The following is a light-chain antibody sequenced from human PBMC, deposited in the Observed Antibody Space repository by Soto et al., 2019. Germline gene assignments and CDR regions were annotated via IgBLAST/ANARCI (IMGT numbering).Light chain of an antibody. J-gene: IGKJ5*01. CDR2: AAS. V-gene: IGKV3-20*01. Sequence: LVLTQSPATMSVSPVARATLSCRSSQSVSSSYLAWYQQKPGQAPRLLIYAASSRATGIPVRFSGSGSGTDFTLTISRLEPEEFALYYCKQYGNSPMTVGHGKRLAIK. CDR3: KQYGNSPMT. CDR1: QSVSSSY.